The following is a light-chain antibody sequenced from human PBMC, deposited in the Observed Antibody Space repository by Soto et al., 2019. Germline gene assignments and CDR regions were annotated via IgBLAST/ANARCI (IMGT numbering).Light chain of an antibody. CDR2: DVT. CDR3: SSYTSSSTLV. V-gene: IGLV2-14*03. J-gene: IGLJ1*01. Sequence: QSVLTQPASVSGSPGQSITISCTGTSSDVGGYNYVSWYQHHPGKAPKLMIYDVTTRPSGVSNRFSGSKSGSTASLTISGLQAEDEADYYCSSYTSSSTLVFGTGTKLTVL. CDR1: SSDVGGYNY.